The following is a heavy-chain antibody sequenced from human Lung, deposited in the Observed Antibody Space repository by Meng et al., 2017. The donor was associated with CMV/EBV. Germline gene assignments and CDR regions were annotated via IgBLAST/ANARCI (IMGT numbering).Heavy chain of an antibody. Sequence: GGSLRLXCAASGFTFSSYAMHWVRQAPGKGLEWVAVISYDGSNKYYADSVKGRFTISRDNSKNMLYLQMNSLRVEDTAVYYCTRGGGTISIFGVARIVGGMDVWXQGTXVTVSS. J-gene: IGHJ6*02. CDR2: ISYDGSNK. CDR1: GFTFSSYA. V-gene: IGHV3-30*04. CDR3: TRGGGTISIFGVARIVGGMDV. D-gene: IGHD3-3*01.